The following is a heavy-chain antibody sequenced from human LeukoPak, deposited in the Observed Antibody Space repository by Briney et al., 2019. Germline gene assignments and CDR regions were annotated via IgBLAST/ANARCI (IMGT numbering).Heavy chain of an antibody. CDR2: ISGSGGST. Sequence: GGSLRLSCAASGFTVSSNYMSWVRQAPGKGLEWVSAISGSGGSTYYADSVKGRFTISRDNSKNTLYLQMNSLRAEDTAVYYCAKDTGWFGESYWGQGTLVTVSS. J-gene: IGHJ4*02. CDR1: GFTVSSNY. D-gene: IGHD3-10*01. CDR3: AKDTGWFGESY. V-gene: IGHV3-23*01.